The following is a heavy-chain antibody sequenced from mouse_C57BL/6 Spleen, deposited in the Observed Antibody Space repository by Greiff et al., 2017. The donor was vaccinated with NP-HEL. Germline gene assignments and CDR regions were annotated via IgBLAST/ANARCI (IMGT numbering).Heavy chain of an antibody. Sequence: EVNVVESGGGLVQPKGSLKLSCAASGFSFNTYAMNWVRQAPGKGLEWVARIRSKSNNYATYYADSVKDRFTISRDDSESMLYLQMNNLKTEDTAMYYCVGVGGDYWGQGTSVTVSS. CDR3: VGVGGDY. CDR1: GFSFNTYA. V-gene: IGHV10-1*01. J-gene: IGHJ4*01. D-gene: IGHD3-1*01. CDR2: IRSKSNNYAT.